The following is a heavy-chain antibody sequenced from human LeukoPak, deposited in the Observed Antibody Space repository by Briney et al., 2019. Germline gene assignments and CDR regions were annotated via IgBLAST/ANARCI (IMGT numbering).Heavy chain of an antibody. Sequence: GGSLRLSCAASGFTFSSYAMSWVRQAPGKGLEWVSAISGSGGSTYYADSVKGRFTISRDNSKNTLYLQMNSLRAKDTAVYYCASHHYYDSSGLDDYFDYWGQGTLVTVSS. CDR2: ISGSGGST. CDR1: GFTFSSYA. CDR3: ASHHYYDSSGLDDYFDY. D-gene: IGHD3-22*01. V-gene: IGHV3-23*01. J-gene: IGHJ4*02.